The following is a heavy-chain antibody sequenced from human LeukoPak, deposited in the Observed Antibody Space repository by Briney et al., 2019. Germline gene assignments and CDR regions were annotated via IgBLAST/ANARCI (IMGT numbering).Heavy chain of an antibody. J-gene: IGHJ4*02. CDR1: GFTFSNYW. Sequence: PGGSLRLSCAVSGFTFSNYWMSWARQSPGKGLEWVANIYLDGSRAYYVDSVKGRFTISRDNAKDSLYLQMNSLRAEDTAVYYCARDPGSGYEEHFDYWGQGTLVTVSS. V-gene: IGHV3-7*03. CDR3: ARDPGSGYEEHFDY. CDR2: IYLDGSRA. D-gene: IGHD5-12*01.